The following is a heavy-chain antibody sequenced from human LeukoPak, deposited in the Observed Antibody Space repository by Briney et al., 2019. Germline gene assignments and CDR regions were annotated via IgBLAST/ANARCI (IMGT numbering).Heavy chain of an antibody. Sequence: GGSLRLSCVVSGFTFNRCWMNWVRQAPGKGLEWVAVISYDGSNKYYADSVKGRFTISRDNSKNTLYLQMNSLRAEDTAVYYCARDYDSSGYYVSGSDYWGQGTLVTVSS. D-gene: IGHD3-22*01. CDR2: ISYDGSNK. CDR1: GFTFNRCW. J-gene: IGHJ4*02. CDR3: ARDYDSSGYYVSGSDY. V-gene: IGHV3-30*03.